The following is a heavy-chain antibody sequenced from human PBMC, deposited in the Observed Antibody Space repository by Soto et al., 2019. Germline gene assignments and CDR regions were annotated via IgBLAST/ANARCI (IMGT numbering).Heavy chain of an antibody. D-gene: IGHD6-19*01. V-gene: IGHV1-69*13. Sequence: SVKVSCKASGGTFSSYAISWVRQAPGQGLEWMGGIIPIFGTANYAQKFQGRVTITADESTSTAYMELSSLRSEDTAAYYCAREYSSGWPDYRYYYYGMDVWGQGTTVTVSS. J-gene: IGHJ6*02. CDR2: IIPIFGTA. CDR3: AREYSSGWPDYRYYYYGMDV. CDR1: GGTFSSYA.